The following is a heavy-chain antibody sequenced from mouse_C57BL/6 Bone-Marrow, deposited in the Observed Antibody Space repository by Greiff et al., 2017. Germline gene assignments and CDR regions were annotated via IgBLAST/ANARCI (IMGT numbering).Heavy chain of an antibody. D-gene: IGHD2-3*01. CDR1: GYTFTDYE. J-gene: IGHJ3*01. CDR2: IDPETGGT. CDR3: TRENDGYYLWFAY. V-gene: IGHV1-15*01. Sequence: VKVVESGAELVRPGASVTLSCKASGYTFTDYEMHWVKQTPVHGLEWIGAIDPETGGTAYNQKFKGKAILTADKSSSTAYMELRSLTSEDSAVYYCTRENDGYYLWFAYWGQGTLVTVSA.